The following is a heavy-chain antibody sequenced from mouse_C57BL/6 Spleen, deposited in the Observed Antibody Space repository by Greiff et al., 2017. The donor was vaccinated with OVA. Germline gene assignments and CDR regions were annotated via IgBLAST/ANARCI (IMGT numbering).Heavy chain of an antibody. CDR3: ARADSEDGCAMDD. Sequence: EVHLEESGGGLVKPGGSLKLSCEASGYTFSDYGIHWVNQAPEKGLEWVAYISRGSSTINYADKVKGRFTISRDNAKNTLFLHMTRLSSENTAMYYCARADSEDGCAMDDWGQGTSVTVSS. J-gene: IGHJ4*01. D-gene: IGHD1-2*01. CDR2: ISRGSSTI. CDR1: GYTFSDYG. V-gene: IGHV5-17*01.